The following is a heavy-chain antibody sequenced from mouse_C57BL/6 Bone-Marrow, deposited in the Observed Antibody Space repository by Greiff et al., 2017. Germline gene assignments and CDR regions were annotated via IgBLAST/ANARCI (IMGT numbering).Heavy chain of an antibody. J-gene: IGHJ1*03. CDR2: IYPRDGST. V-gene: IGHV1-85*01. D-gene: IGHD1-1*01. CDR1: GYTFTRYD. Sequence: QVHVKQSGPELVKPGASVKLSCKASGYTFTRYDINWVKQRPGQGLEWIGWIYPRDGSTKYNEKFKGKATLTVDTSSSTAYMELHSLTSEDSAVYFCARDYGSSYWYFDVWGTGTTVTVSS. CDR3: ARDYGSSYWYFDV.